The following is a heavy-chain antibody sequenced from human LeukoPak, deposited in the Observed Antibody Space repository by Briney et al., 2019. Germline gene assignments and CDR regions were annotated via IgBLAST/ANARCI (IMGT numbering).Heavy chain of an antibody. V-gene: IGHV3-33*01. Sequence: GGSLRLSCVASGYTFSSYGMHWVRQAPGKGLQWVAVIWYDESKKYYTDSVKGRFTISRDVSKNTLYLQMNSLRAEDTAMYYCARDGGIGLDYWGQGTLVTVSS. CDR1: GYTFSSYG. D-gene: IGHD2-21*01. J-gene: IGHJ4*02. CDR2: IWYDESKK. CDR3: ARDGGIGLDY.